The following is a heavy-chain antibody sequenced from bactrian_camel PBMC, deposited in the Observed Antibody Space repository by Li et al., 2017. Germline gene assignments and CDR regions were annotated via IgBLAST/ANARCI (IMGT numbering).Heavy chain of an antibody. D-gene: IGHD3*01. CDR1: GFPFTSHP. CDR3: AAGYRWLCRLPPLNEYSY. V-gene: IGHV3S37*01. J-gene: IGHJ4*01. Sequence: HVQLVESGGDLVQPGGSLRLVCTASGFPFTSHPMSWVRQTPEKGFEWVAHISPLGSNTWYSDSVKGRFTIARDNALNMLYLQLNSLKPEDTAMYYCAAGYRWLCRLPPLNEYSYWGQGTQVTVS. CDR2: ISPLGSNT.